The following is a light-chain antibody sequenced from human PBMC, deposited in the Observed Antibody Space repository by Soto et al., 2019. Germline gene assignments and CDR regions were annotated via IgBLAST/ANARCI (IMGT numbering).Light chain of an antibody. V-gene: IGKV3-11*01. CDR1: QSVSSY. CDR2: DAS. CDR3: QQRSNWPIT. J-gene: IGKJ5*01. Sequence: EIVLPQSPATLSLSPGERATLSCRASQSVSSYLAWYQQKPGQAPRLLIYDASSRGTGIPARFSGSGSGTDFTLTISSLEPEDFAVYYCQQRSNWPITFGQGTRLEIK.